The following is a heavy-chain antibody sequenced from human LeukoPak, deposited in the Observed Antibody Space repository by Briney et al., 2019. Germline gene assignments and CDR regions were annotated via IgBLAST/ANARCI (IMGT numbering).Heavy chain of an antibody. Sequence: GASVKVSCKASGGTFSSYAISWVRQAPGQGLEWMGRIIPIFGTANYAQKFQGRVTITTDESTSTAYMELSRLRSEDTAVYYCARGMGYDILTGADAPYYMDVWGKGTTVTVSS. CDR3: ARGMGYDILTGADAPYYMDV. D-gene: IGHD3-9*01. J-gene: IGHJ6*03. V-gene: IGHV1-69*05. CDR2: IIPIFGTA. CDR1: GGTFSSYA.